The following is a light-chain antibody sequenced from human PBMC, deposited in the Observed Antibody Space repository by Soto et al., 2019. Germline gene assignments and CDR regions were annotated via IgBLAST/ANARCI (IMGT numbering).Light chain of an antibody. Sequence: EIVMTQSPATLSVSPGERATLSCRASQSVSSNLAWYQQKPGQAPRLLSYGASTRATGIPARFSGSGSGTEFTLTISSLQSEDFAVYYCQQYNNWPRAFTFGPGTKVDIK. CDR2: GAS. J-gene: IGKJ3*01. CDR3: QQYNNWPRAFT. CDR1: QSVSSN. V-gene: IGKV3-15*01.